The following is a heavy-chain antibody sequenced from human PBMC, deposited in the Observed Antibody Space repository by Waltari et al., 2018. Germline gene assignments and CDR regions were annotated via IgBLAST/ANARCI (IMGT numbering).Heavy chain of an antibody. V-gene: IGHV1-69*01. CDR1: GGTFSSYA. J-gene: IGHJ4*02. Sequence: QVQLVQSGAEVKKPGSSVKVSCKASGGTFSSYAISWVRPAPGQGLEWMGGIIPIFGTANYAQKFQGRVTITADESTSTAYMELSSLRSEDTAVYYCARDKDYGYSSSLPGNFDYWGQGTLVTVSS. CDR2: IIPIFGTA. CDR3: ARDKDYGYSSSLPGNFDY. D-gene: IGHD6-13*01.